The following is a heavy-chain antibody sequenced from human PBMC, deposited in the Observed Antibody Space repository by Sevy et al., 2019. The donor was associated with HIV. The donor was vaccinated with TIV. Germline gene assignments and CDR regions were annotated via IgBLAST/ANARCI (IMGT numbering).Heavy chain of an antibody. J-gene: IGHJ4*02. Sequence: SETLSLTCAVSGYSISSGYYWGWIRQPPGKGLEWIGSIYQSGSTYYNPSLKSRVTISVDTSKNQFSLKLSSVTAADTAVYYRARDYYDSSGHDYWGQGTLVTVSS. CDR2: IYQSGST. CDR3: ARDYYDSSGHDY. D-gene: IGHD3-22*01. V-gene: IGHV4-38-2*02. CDR1: GYSISSGYY.